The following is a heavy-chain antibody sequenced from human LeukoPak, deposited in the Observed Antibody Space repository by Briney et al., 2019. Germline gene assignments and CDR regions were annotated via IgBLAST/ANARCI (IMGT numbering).Heavy chain of an antibody. CDR1: GFTLSSYE. V-gene: IGHV3-23*01. Sequence: TGGSLRLSCTVSGFTLSSYEMSWIRQAPGKGLEWVSSIDYDGGSGHYADSVKGRFTISRDNSNNTLFLHLNSLRGEDTAVYYCAKDLRNSGYYNYWGQGTLVTVSS. J-gene: IGHJ4*02. D-gene: IGHD3-3*01. CDR3: AKDLRNSGYYNY. CDR2: IDYDGGSG.